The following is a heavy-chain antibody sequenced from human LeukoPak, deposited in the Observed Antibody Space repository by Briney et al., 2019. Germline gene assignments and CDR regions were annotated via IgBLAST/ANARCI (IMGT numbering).Heavy chain of an antibody. CDR2: ISGSGGST. J-gene: IGHJ6*02. CDR3: AKVNRQWLVRDNYHGMDV. CDR1: GFTFSSYA. Sequence: GGSLRLSCAASGFTFSSYAMSWVRQAPGKGLEWVSAISGSGGSTYYADSVKGRFTISRDNSKNTLYLQMNSLRAEDTAVYYCAKVNRQWLVRDNYHGMDVWGQGTTVTVSS. D-gene: IGHD6-19*01. V-gene: IGHV3-23*01.